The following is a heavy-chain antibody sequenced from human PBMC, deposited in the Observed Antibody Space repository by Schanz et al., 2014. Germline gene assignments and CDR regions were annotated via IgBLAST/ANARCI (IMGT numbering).Heavy chain of an antibody. V-gene: IGHV3-21*02. D-gene: IGHD6-13*01. CDR1: GFTVSAYS. Sequence: EVQVVESGGGLVRPGGSLRLSCSGFTVSAYSANWVRQAPGKGLEWVSSISSSGGHIYYADSVKGRFTITRDIAKNSLSLQMNSLRAEDTAVYYCAKDIAPLAARPGYGMDVWGQGTTVTVSS. J-gene: IGHJ6*02. CDR3: AKDIAPLAARPGYGMDV. CDR2: ISSSGGHI.